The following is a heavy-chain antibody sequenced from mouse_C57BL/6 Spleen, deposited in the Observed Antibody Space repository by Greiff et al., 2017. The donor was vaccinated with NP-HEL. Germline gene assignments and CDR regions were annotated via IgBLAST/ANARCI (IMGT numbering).Heavy chain of an antibody. CDR2: ISDGGSYT. Sequence: EVMLVESGGGLVKPGGSLKLSCAASGFTFSSYAMSWVRQTPEKRLEWVATISDGGSYTYYPDNVKGRFTISRDNAKNNLYLQMSNLKSEDTAMYYCARDGYGSSPYAMDYWGQGTSVTVSS. CDR3: ARDGYGSSPYAMDY. V-gene: IGHV5-4*01. CDR1: GFTFSSYA. J-gene: IGHJ4*01. D-gene: IGHD1-1*01.